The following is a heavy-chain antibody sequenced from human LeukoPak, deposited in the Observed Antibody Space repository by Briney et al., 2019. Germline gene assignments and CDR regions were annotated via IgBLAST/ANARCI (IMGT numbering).Heavy chain of an antibody. V-gene: IGHV4-31*02. D-gene: IGHD2-15*01. Sequence: PSQTLSLTWTVSGASISSGGYYWSWLRQHPAKGLEWIGYIYYTGSTYYNPSLKSRVTMSVDTSKNQFSLTLSSVTAADTGVYYCANHCSGGTCYRYYFDHWGQGTLVTVSA. CDR1: GASISSGGYY. CDR2: IYYTGST. J-gene: IGHJ4*02. CDR3: ANHCSGGTCYRYYFDH.